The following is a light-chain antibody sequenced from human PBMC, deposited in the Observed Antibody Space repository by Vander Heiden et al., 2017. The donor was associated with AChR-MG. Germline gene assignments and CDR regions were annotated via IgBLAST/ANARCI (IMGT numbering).Light chain of an antibody. CDR2: GNS. J-gene: IGLJ2*01. V-gene: IGLV1-40*01. Sequence: QSVLTQPPSVSGAPGQRVTISCTGSSPNIGAGYDVHWYQQLPGTAPKLLIYGNSNRPSGVPDRFSGSKSGTSASLAITGLQAEDEADYYCQSYDSSLSPGPYVVFGGGTKLTVL. CDR3: QSYDSSLSPGPYVV. CDR1: SPNIGAGYD.